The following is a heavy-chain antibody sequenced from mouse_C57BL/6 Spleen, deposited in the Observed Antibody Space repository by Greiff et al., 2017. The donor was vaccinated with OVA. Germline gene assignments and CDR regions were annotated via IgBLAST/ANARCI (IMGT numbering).Heavy chain of an antibody. CDR3: ARPTRLGKGAWFAD. V-gene: IGHV1-59*01. CDR2: IDPSDSYT. CDR1: GYTFTSYW. J-gene: IGHJ3*01. Sequence: QVQLQQPGAELVRPGTSVKLSCKASGYTFTSYWMHWVKQRPGQGLEWIGVIDPSDSYTNYNQKFKGKATLTVDTSSSTAYMQLSSLTSEDSAVYYCARPTRLGKGAWFADWGQGTLVTVSA.